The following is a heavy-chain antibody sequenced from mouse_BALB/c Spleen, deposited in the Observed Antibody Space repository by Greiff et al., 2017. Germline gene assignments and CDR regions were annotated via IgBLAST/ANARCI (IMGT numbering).Heavy chain of an antibody. J-gene: IGHJ3*01. V-gene: IGHV14-3*02. CDR2: IDPANGNT. Sequence: DVQLQESGAELVKPGASVKLSCTASGFNIKDTYMHWVKQRPEQGLEWIGRIDPANGNTKYDPKFQGKATITADTSSNTAYLQLSSLTSEDTAVYYCARFYYDYDWFAYWGQGTLVTVSA. CDR3: ARFYYDYDWFAY. CDR1: GFNIKDTY. D-gene: IGHD2-4*01.